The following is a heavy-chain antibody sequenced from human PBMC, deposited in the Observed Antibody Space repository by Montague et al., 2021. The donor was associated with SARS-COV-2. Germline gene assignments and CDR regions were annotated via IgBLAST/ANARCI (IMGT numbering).Heavy chain of an antibody. V-gene: IGHV4-31*03. CDR3: ARDHCTSSCYSILDY. CDR1: GGSISTSGYY. Sequence: TLSLTCTVSGGSISTSGYYWSWIRQHPGKGLEWIGYISYSGSTYYNPSLKSRLTISVDTSENQFSLRLTSVTAADTAVYYCARDHCTSSCYSILDYWGQGTTVTVSS. D-gene: IGHD2-15*01. J-gene: IGHJ4*01. CDR2: ISYSGST.